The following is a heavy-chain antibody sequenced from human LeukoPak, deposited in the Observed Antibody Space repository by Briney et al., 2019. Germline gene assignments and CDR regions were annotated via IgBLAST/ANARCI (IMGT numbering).Heavy chain of an antibody. D-gene: IGHD2-21*02. CDR1: GVTFSNYA. CDR2: ISGSGGST. V-gene: IGHV3-23*01. CDR3: AKDLSLYCGGDCYRNEFYFDY. Sequence: GGSLRLSCAASGVTFSNYAMSWVRQAPGKGLEWVSAISGSGGSTYYADSVKGRFTISRDKSKNTLYLQMNSLRAEDTAVYYCAKDLSLYCGGDCYRNEFYFDYWGQGTLVTVSS. J-gene: IGHJ4*02.